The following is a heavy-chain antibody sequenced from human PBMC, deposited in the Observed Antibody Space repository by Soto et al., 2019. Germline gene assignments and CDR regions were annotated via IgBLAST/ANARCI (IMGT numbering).Heavy chain of an antibody. CDR3: ARVGTNYYYYYMDV. V-gene: IGHV3-11*01. Sequence: PGGSLRLSCAAFGFTFSDYYMSWIRQAPGKGLEWVSYISSSGSTIYYADSVKGRFTISRDNAKNSLYLQMNSLRAEDTAVYYCARVGTNYYYYYMDVWGKGTTVTVSS. J-gene: IGHJ6*03. D-gene: IGHD1-1*01. CDR2: ISSSGSTI. CDR1: GFTFSDYY.